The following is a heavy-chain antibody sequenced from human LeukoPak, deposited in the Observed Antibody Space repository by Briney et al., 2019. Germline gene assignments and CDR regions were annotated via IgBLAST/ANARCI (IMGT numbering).Heavy chain of an antibody. J-gene: IGHJ4*02. CDR1: GGTFSSYA. CDR3: AGTTTVVTPGIGRRFDY. Sequence: VASVKVSCKASGGTFSSYAISWVRQAPGQGLEWMGRIIPILGIANYAQKFQGRVTITADKSTSTAYMELSSLRSEDTAVYYCAGTTTVVTPGIGRRFDYWGQGTLVTVSS. D-gene: IGHD4-23*01. V-gene: IGHV1-69*04. CDR2: IIPILGIA.